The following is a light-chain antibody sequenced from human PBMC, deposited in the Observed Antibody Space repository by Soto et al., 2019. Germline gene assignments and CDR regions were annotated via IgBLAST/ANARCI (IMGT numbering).Light chain of an antibody. Sequence: DIVMTQSPDSLAVSLGERATINCKSSQSVLYSSNNKNYLAWYQQKPGQPPKLLIYWASTRESGVPDRFSGSGSGTDFTLTISSLQAADVAVYYCQQYYSTPPLFTFGPGTKVDIK. J-gene: IGKJ3*01. CDR1: QSVLYSSNNKNY. CDR3: QQYYSTPPLFT. V-gene: IGKV4-1*01. CDR2: WAS.